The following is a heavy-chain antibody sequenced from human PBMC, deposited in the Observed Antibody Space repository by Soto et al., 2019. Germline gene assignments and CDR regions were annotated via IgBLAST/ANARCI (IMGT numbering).Heavy chain of an antibody. J-gene: IGHJ5*02. D-gene: IGHD3-22*01. CDR2: IYYSGST. V-gene: IGHV4-59*01. Sequence: PSETLSLTCTVSGGPMSSFYWTWIRQPPGKGLEWIGYIYYSGSTNYNPSLKSRVTMSVDTSKNHFSLKPSSVTAADTAVYYCARGGYYYDSSDYWNFDTWGQGTLVTVSS. CDR1: GGPMSSFY. CDR3: ARGGYYYDSSDYWNFDT.